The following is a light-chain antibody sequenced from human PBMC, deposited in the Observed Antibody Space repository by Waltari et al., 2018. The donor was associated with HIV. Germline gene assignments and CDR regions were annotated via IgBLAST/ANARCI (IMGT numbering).Light chain of an antibody. V-gene: IGKV1-33*01. J-gene: IGKJ4*01. CDR1: QDISNY. Sequence: QMTQSPSSLSASVGDRVTITCQASQDISNYLNWYQQKPGKAPKLLIYDASNLETGVPSRFSGSGSGTDFTFTISSLQPEDIATYYCQQYDNLPRVTFGGGTKVEIK. CDR3: QQYDNLPRVT. CDR2: DAS.